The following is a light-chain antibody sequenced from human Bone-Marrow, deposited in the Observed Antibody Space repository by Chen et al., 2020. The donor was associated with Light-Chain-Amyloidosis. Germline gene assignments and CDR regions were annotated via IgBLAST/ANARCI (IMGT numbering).Light chain of an antibody. CDR3: QSDDSRGTDEGI. CDR1: DLPTKY. J-gene: IGLJ2*01. Sequence: SYELTQPPSVSVSPGQTARITCSGDDLPTKYAYWYRQKPGQAPVLVIQRDNERPSGISERFSGASPGKTATWNISGVQAEDEADYHWQSDDSRGTDEGIFGGGNKLTVL. CDR2: RDN. V-gene: IGLV3-25*03.